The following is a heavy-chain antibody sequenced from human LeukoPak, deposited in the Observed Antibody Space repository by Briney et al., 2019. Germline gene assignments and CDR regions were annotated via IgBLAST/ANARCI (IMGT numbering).Heavy chain of an antibody. D-gene: IGHD1-1*01. CDR2: ISSSGSTI. CDR1: GFTFSSYE. V-gene: IGHV3-48*03. CDR3: ARDRLLEDRDYHNYYYMDV. Sequence: PGGSLRPSCAASGFTFSSYEMNWVRQAPGKGLEWVSYISSSGSTIYYADSVKGRFTISRDNAKNSLYLQMNSLRAEDTAVYSCARDRLLEDRDYHNYYYMDVWGKGTTVTVSS. J-gene: IGHJ6*03.